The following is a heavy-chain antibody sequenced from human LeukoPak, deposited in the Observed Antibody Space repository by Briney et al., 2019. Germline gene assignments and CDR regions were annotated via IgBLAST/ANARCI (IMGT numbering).Heavy chain of an antibody. V-gene: IGHV1-18*01. CDR2: ISAYNGNT. CDR1: GYTFTSYG. CDR3: ARELYDFWSGYYTGMAGY. D-gene: IGHD3-3*01. J-gene: IGHJ4*02. Sequence: ASVKVSCKASGYTFTSYGISWVRQAPVQGLEWMGWISAYNGNTNYAQKLQGRVTMTTDTSTSTAYMELRSLRSDDTAVYYCARELYDFWSGYYTGMAGYWGQGTLVTVSS.